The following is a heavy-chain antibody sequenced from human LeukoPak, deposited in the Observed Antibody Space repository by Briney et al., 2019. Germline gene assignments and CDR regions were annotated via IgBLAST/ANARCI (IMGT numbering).Heavy chain of an antibody. D-gene: IGHD3-10*01. CDR3: AREVIGSAYNDY. V-gene: IGHV1-2*02. CDR2: INPNSGGT. Sequence: ASVRVSCKASGYIFTVYYMHWVRQAPGQGRGWMGWINPNSGGTNYAQKFQGRVSMSRDTSISTAYMELSRLRSDDTAVYYCAREVIGSAYNDYWGQGTLVTVSS. CDR1: GYIFTVYY. J-gene: IGHJ4*02.